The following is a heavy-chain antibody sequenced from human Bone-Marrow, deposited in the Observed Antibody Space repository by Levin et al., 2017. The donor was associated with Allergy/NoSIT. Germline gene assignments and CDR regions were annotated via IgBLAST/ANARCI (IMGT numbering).Heavy chain of an antibody. J-gene: IGHJ2*01. CDR3: ARGGTDYYGVHWYFDL. Sequence: GGSLRLSCAASDFTFRMYWMYWVRQAPGKGLEWVSFIKADGATTTFADSVRGRFTISRDNSNNMLFLQMNSLRAEDTAMYYCARGGTDYYGVHWYFDLWGRGTPVIVSS. V-gene: IGHV3-74*03. CDR1: DFTFRMYW. CDR2: IKADGATT. D-gene: IGHD3-10*01.